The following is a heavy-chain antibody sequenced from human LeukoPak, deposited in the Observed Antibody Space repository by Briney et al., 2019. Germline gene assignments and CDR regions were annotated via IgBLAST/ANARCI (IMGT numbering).Heavy chain of an antibody. Sequence: GESLKISCKDSGYTFTNHRIGWVRQMPGKGLEWMGIIYLGDSDTRYSPSFEGQVTISADRSISTAYLQWSSLKSSDTAMYYCVSRHSPRAMAWSDAFDIWGQGTVVTVSS. CDR1: GYTFTNHR. CDR2: IYLGDSDT. D-gene: IGHD5-18*01. V-gene: IGHV5-51*01. J-gene: IGHJ3*02. CDR3: VSRHSPRAMAWSDAFDI.